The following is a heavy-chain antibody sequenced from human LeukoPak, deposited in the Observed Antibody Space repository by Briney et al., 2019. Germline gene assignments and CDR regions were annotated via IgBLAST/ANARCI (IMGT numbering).Heavy chain of an antibody. V-gene: IGHV4-4*07. CDR3: ARDRIAVAGTVWFDP. Sequence: SETLSLTCTVSGGSISSYYWSWIRQPAGKGLEWIGRIYTSGSTNYNPSLKSRVTMSVDTSKNQFSLKLSSVTAADTAVYYCARDRIAVAGTVWFDPWGQGTLVTVSS. CDR1: GGSISSYY. D-gene: IGHD6-13*01. J-gene: IGHJ5*02. CDR2: IYTSGST.